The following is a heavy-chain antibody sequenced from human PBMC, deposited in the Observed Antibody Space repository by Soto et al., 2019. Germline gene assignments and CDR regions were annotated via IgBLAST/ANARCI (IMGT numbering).Heavy chain of an antibody. CDR3: ARHLGYRYNNYYYYMDV. CDR1: GGSISSYY. Sequence: PSETLSLTCTVSGGSISSYYWSWIRQPPGKGLEWIGYIYYSGSTNYNPSLKSRVTISVDTSKNQFSLKLSSVTAADTAVYYCARHLGYRYNNYYYYMDVWGKGTTVTVSS. D-gene: IGHD5-18*01. V-gene: IGHV4-59*08. CDR2: IYYSGST. J-gene: IGHJ6*03.